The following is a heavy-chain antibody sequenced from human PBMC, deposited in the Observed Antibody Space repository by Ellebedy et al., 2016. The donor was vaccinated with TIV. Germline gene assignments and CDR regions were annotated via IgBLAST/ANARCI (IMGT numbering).Heavy chain of an antibody. Sequence: GGSLRLSCTASRFTFSSYWMSWVRQAPGKGLEWVANINRDGGETFYVDSVKGRFTISRDNAKNSLYLQMNSLRAEDTAVYYCATDVSYGDYRSPTHAFEIWGQGTMVTVSS. CDR3: ATDVSYGDYRSPTHAFEI. CDR1: RFTFSSYW. V-gene: IGHV3-7*01. D-gene: IGHD4-17*01. J-gene: IGHJ3*02. CDR2: INRDGGET.